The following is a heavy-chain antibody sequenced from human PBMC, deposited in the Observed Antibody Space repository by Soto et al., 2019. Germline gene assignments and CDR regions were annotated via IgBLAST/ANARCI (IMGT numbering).Heavy chain of an antibody. CDR2: IYYSGST. CDR3: ARPTYYYESSGYSAAFDI. V-gene: IGHV4-30-4*01. Sequence: QGQLQESGPGLVKPAQTLSLTCTVSGGSISSGDYYWSWIRQPPGKGLEWIGYIYYSGSTYYNPSLTSRITISVDTSKHPFSLKLSSVTAAATAVYYCARPTYYYESSGYSAAFDIWGQGTMVTVSS. CDR1: GGSISSGDYY. J-gene: IGHJ3*02. D-gene: IGHD3-22*01.